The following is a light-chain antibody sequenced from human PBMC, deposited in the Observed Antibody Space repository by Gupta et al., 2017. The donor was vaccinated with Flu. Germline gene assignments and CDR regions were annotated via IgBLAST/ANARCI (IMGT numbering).Light chain of an antibody. Sequence: QSITISCTGTNSDVGSYNLVSWYQQHPGKAPKLMIYEVTKRPSGVSNRFSGSKSGTTASLTISGLQAEDESYYYCCSPAGSSTLFGGGTKLTVL. CDR3: CSPAGSSTL. CDR1: NSDVGSYNL. CDR2: EVT. V-gene: IGLV2-23*02. J-gene: IGLJ3*02.